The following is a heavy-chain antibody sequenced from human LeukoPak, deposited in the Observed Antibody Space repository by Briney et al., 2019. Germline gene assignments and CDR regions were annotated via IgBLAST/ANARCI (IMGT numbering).Heavy chain of an antibody. CDR1: RFTFNKYY. D-gene: IGHD3-16*01. CDR2: INPDGSEK. Sequence: GGSLRLSCVASRFTFNKYYMSWVRQAPGKGLQWVANINPDGSEKYYVDSVKGRFTISRDNAKNSPYLQMNSLRAEDTAVYYCARTYAYDATGDRGHWGQGTLVTVSS. CDR3: ARTYAYDATGDRGH. V-gene: IGHV3-7*01. J-gene: IGHJ4*02.